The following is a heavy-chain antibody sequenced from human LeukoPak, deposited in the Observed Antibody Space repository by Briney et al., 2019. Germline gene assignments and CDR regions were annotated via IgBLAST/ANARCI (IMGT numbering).Heavy chain of an antibody. D-gene: IGHD3-22*01. CDR2: IKQGGSEK. Sequence: PGGSLRLSCAASGFTFSSYWMSWVRRAPGKGLEWVANIKQGGSEKYYVDSVKGRFTISRDNAKNSLYLQMNSLRAEDTAAYYCAREGRDTMIVVATDAFDIWGQGTMVTVSS. J-gene: IGHJ3*02. V-gene: IGHV3-7*01. CDR3: AREGRDTMIVVATDAFDI. CDR1: GFTFSSYW.